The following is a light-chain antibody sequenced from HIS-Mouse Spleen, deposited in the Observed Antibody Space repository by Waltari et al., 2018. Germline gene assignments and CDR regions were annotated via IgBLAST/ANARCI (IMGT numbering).Light chain of an antibody. CDR1: QSVSSY. CDR2: GAS. V-gene: IGKV3-15*01. CDR3: QQYNNWPLT. Sequence: EIVMTQSPATLSVSPGERATLSCRASQSVSSYLAWYQQKPGQAPRLLIYGASPRATGIPARFSGSGSGTEFTLTISSMQSEDFAVYYCQQYNNWPLTFGQGTRLEIK. J-gene: IGKJ5*01.